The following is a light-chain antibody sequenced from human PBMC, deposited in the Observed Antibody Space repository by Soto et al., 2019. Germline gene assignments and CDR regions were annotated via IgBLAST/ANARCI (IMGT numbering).Light chain of an antibody. Sequence: QSALTQPASVSGSPGQSITISCTGTSNTIGGYNVVSWYQQHPGTAPKVIIYEGIKRPSGVSYRFSGSISGSTASLTISGLQAEDEADYYCCSYVGATTYVFGTGTKVTVL. J-gene: IGLJ1*01. CDR2: EGI. CDR3: CSYVGATTYV. V-gene: IGLV2-23*01. CDR1: SNTIGGYNV.